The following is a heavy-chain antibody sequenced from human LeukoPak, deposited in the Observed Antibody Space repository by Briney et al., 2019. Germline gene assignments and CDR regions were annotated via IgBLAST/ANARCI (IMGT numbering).Heavy chain of an antibody. CDR2: IYHSGST. D-gene: IGHD2-21*01. J-gene: IGHJ4*02. CDR3: ARGGNVFRGCFDY. Sequence: PSETLSLTCAVSGGSISSSNWWSWVRQPPGKGLEWIGEIYHSGSTNYNPSLKSRVTISVDKSKNQFSLKLSSVTAADTAVYYCARGGNVFRGCFDYWGQGTLVTVSS. V-gene: IGHV4-4*02. CDR1: GGSISSSNW.